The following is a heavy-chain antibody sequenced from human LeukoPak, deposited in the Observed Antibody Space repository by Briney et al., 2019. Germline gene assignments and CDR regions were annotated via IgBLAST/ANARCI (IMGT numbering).Heavy chain of an antibody. Sequence: GASVKVSCKASGYTFTTYYMHWLRQAPGQGLEWMGIINPSDGDTRYAQKFQGRVAMTRYTSTSTVYMELSSLISEDTAVYYCAREGKGIVDSSGYHFDHRGQEILVTVSS. CDR3: AREGKGIVDSSGYHFDH. CDR2: INPSDGDT. V-gene: IGHV1-46*01. J-gene: IGHJ4*02. D-gene: IGHD3-22*01. CDR1: GYTFTTYY.